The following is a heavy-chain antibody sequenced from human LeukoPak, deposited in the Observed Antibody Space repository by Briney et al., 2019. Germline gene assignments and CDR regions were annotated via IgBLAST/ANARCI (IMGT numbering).Heavy chain of an antibody. CDR1: GFTSSSYA. Sequence: PGGSLRLSCAASGFTSSSYAMSWVRQAPGKGLEWVSAISGSGGSTYYADSVKGRFTISRDNSKNTLYLQMNSLRTEDTAVYYCARQDCSSTSCLIDDWGQGTLVTVSS. CDR2: ISGSGGST. V-gene: IGHV3-23*01. J-gene: IGHJ4*02. CDR3: ARQDCSSTSCLIDD. D-gene: IGHD2-2*01.